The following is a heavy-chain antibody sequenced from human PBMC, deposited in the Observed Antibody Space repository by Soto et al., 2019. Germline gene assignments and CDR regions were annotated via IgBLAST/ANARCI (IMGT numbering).Heavy chain of an antibody. Sequence: PSETLSLTCTVSGGSISSGGYYWSWIRQHPGKGLEWIGYIYYSGSTYYNPSLKSRVTISVDTSKNQFSLKLSSVTAADTAVYYCARTGTRPLPRSYNWFDPWGQGTLVTVSS. V-gene: IGHV4-31*03. CDR3: ARTGTRPLPRSYNWFDP. D-gene: IGHD1-7*01. CDR2: IYYSGST. CDR1: GGSISSGGYY. J-gene: IGHJ5*02.